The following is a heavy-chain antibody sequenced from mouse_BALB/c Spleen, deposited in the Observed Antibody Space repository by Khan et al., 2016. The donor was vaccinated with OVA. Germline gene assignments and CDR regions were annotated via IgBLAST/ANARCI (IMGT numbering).Heavy chain of an antibody. J-gene: IGHJ4*01. D-gene: IGHD1-1*01. CDR2: ISYSGST. V-gene: IGHV3-2*02. Sequence: EVQLVESGPGLVKPSQSLSLTCTVTGYSITTNYAWDWIRQFPGNKLEWMGYISYSGSTSYNPSLKSRISITRDTSKNQFFLQLNSVTTEDTATYYCARKNYYGYAGDYWGKGTSVTVSS. CDR3: ARKNYYGYAGDY. CDR1: GYSITTNYA.